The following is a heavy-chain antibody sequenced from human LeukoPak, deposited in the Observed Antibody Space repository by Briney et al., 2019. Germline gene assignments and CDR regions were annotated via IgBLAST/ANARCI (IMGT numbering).Heavy chain of an antibody. J-gene: IGHJ5*02. CDR1: GFTFSSYG. D-gene: IGHD3-3*01. CDR3: AKGGYYDFWSGYSNWFDP. V-gene: IGHV3-30*02. CDR2: IRYDGSNK. Sequence: PGGSLRLSCAASGFTFSSYGMHWVRQAPGKGLEWVGFIRYDGSNKYYADSVKGRFTISRDNSKNTLYLQMNSLRAEDTAVYYCAKGGYYDFWSGYSNWFDPWGQGTLVTVSS.